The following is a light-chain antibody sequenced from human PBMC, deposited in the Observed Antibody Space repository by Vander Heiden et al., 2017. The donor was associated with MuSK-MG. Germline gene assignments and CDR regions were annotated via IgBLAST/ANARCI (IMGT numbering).Light chain of an antibody. CDR3: QSHDTINQV. CDR1: SDSIGNYY. J-gene: IGLJ3*02. Sequence: FMLTQPHSVSPSPGETVTISCTRSSDSIGNYYVQWYQQRPGSAPTTVIYEDNQRPPGVPERFSGSIDRSSNSASLSISGLTTEDEADYYCQSHDTINQVFGGGTKLTV. CDR2: EDN. V-gene: IGLV6-57*03.